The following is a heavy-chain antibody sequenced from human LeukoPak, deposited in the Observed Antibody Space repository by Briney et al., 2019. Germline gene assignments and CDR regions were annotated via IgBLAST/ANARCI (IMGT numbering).Heavy chain of an antibody. CDR3: AKGGGDYAVLGATEEY. Sequence: GRSLSLSCALSRFTSYVYATHGVPRAPGEGLGGVSGICWNSGSIVYADPVKGGFPISRHNAKNSLYLQMNSLTAEATAFYYFAKGGGDYAVLGATEEYWGPGAPGSLSS. CDR2: ICWNSGSI. CDR1: RFTSYVYA. D-gene: IGHD4-17*01. J-gene: IGHJ6*01. V-gene: IGHV3-9*02.